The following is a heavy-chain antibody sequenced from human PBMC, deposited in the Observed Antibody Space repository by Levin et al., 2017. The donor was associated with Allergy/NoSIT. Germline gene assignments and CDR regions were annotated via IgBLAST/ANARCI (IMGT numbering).Heavy chain of an antibody. V-gene: IGHV4-30-4*01. CDR2: IYHSGRT. Sequence: LSLTCSVSGASISSGDFFWTWIRQSPGKGLEWLGNIYHSGRTFYNPSLRSRLVISGDTSNNQFSLELNSVTTADTAVYYCVRDNPNYLTTRLFDYWGQGILVTVSS. J-gene: IGHJ4*02. CDR3: VRDNPNYLTTRLFDY. D-gene: IGHD1-14*01. CDR1: GASISSGDFF.